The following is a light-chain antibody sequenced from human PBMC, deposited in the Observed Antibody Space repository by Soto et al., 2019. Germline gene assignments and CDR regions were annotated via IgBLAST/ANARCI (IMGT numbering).Light chain of an antibody. V-gene: IGLV2-14*03. CDR3: CSYTTSNTRQLV. CDR2: DVS. J-gene: IGLJ1*01. CDR1: SSDVGGYNY. Sequence: QSALTQPASVSGSPGQSITISCTGTSSDVGGYNYVSWYQHHPGKAPKLMIYDVSNRPSGVSNRFSGSKSGNTASLTISGLQPEDDADYYCCSYTTSNTRQLVFGAGTKLTVL.